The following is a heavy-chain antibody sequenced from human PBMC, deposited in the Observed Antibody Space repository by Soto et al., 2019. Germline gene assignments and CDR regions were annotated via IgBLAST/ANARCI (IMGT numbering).Heavy chain of an antibody. V-gene: IGHV1-69*12. D-gene: IGHD1-26*01. CDR3: ARCVTSGSFRPFDL. CDR1: GDTFSSYS. Sequence: QVQLVQSGAEVKKPGSSVKVSCKASGDTFSSYSFSWVRRAPGQGREWMGGFSPIFGTANYTQNFLVRVTSTADEFTSTVYMELSSLRADGPAVDYCARCVTSGSFRPFDLWGQGTLVTVSS. CDR2: FSPIFGTA. J-gene: IGHJ4*02.